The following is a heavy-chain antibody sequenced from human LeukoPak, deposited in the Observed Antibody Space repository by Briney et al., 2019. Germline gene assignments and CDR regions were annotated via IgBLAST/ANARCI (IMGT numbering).Heavy chain of an antibody. CDR1: GGTFSSYA. CDR3: CVIKTGTEYYYYYYMDV. V-gene: IGHV1-69*19. D-gene: IGHD1-7*01. CDR2: IIPIFGTA. J-gene: IGHJ6*03. Sequence: SVKVSCKASGGTFSSYAISWVRQAPGQGLEWMGGIIPIFGTANYAQKFQGRVTIPADESTRTAYMKLSSLRSEHPAVYYCCVIKTGTEYYYYYYMDVSGKGSSVTVSS.